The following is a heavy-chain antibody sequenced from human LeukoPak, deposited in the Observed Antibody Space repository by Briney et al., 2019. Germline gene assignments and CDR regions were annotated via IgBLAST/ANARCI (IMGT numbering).Heavy chain of an antibody. CDR3: AKDSFGSLSWFDP. J-gene: IGHJ5*02. CDR1: GFTFSSYG. V-gene: IGHV3-33*06. CDR2: IWYDGSNK. Sequence: GGSLRLSCAAPGFTFSSYGMHWVRQAPGKGLEWVAVIWYDGSNKYYADSVKGRFTISRDNSKNTLYLQMNSLRAEDTAVYYCAKDSFGSLSWFDPWGQGTLVTVSS. D-gene: IGHD1-26*01.